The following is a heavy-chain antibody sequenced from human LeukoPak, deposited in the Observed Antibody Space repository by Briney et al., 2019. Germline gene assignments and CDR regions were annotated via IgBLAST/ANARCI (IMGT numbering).Heavy chain of an antibody. CDR2: IKQEGSEK. Sequence: GGSLRLSCAASGFTFSNYAMSWVRQAPGKGLEFVANIKQEGSEKYYVDSVKGRFTISRDNAKNSLYLQMNGLRAEDTAVYYCAANGGPFDFWGQGTLVTVSA. J-gene: IGHJ4*02. V-gene: IGHV3-7*05. CDR3: AANGGPFDF. D-gene: IGHD4-23*01. CDR1: GFTFSNYA.